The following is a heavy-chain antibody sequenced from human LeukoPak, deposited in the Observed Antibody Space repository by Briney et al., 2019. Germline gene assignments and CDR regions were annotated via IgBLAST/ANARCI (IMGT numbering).Heavy chain of an antibody. CDR1: GGSISSSSYY. V-gene: IGHV4-39*07. D-gene: IGHD2-2*02. J-gene: IGHJ5*02. Sequence: SETLSLTCTVSGGSISSSSYYWGWIRQPPGKGLEWIGSIYYSGSTYYNPSLKSRVTISVDTSKNQFSLKLSSVTAADTAVYYCARARIVVVPAAIMRTGIGNWFDPWGQGTLVTVSS. CDR2: IYYSGST. CDR3: ARARIVVVPAAIMRTGIGNWFDP.